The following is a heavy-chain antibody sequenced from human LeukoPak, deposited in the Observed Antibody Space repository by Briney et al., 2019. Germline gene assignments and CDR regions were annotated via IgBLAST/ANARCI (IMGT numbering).Heavy chain of an antibody. CDR2: IYHSGST. D-gene: IGHD4-17*01. V-gene: IGHV4-30-2*01. Sequence: PSQTLSLTCAVSGGSISSGGYSWSWLRQPQGMGLEWIGYIYHSGSTYYNPSLKSRVTISVDRSKNQFSLKLSSVTAADTAVYYCARGGVTTWFDPWGQGTLVTVSS. J-gene: IGHJ5*02. CDR1: GGSISSGGYS. CDR3: ARGGVTTWFDP.